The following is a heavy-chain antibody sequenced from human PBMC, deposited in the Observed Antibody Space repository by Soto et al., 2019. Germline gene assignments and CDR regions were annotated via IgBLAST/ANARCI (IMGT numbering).Heavy chain of an antibody. CDR2: ISYDGSNK. D-gene: IGHD3-22*01. V-gene: IGHV3-30-3*01. CDR3: ARGMXYDSSGYPPV. J-gene: IGHJ4*02. CDR1: GFTFSSYA. Sequence: QVQLVESGGGVVQPGRSLRLSCAASGFTFSSYAMHWVRQAPGKGLEWVAVISYDGSNKYYADSVKGRFTISRDNSKXXXYXXXXXXXXXXXXXXXXARGMXYDSSGYPPVWGQGTLVTVSS.